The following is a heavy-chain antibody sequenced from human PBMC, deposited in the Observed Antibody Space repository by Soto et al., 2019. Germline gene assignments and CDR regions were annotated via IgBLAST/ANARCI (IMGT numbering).Heavy chain of an antibody. CDR1: GGTFSSYA. D-gene: IGHD5-12*01. Sequence: SVKCSCKASGGTFSSYAISWVRQAPGQGLEWMGGIIPIFGTANYAQKFQGRVTITADESTSTAYMELSSLRSEDTAVYYCARARSRDGYNYYYFDYWGQGTLVTVS. CDR3: ARARSRDGYNYYYFDY. CDR2: IIPIFGTA. V-gene: IGHV1-69*01. J-gene: IGHJ4*02.